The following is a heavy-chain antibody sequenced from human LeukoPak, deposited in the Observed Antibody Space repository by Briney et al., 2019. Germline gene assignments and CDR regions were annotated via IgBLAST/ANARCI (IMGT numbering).Heavy chain of an antibody. D-gene: IGHD2-15*01. CDR2: IYYSEST. CDR3: ARDGGGCSGGSCYPEGYFDY. J-gene: IGHJ4*02. CDR1: GGSISSSSYY. V-gene: IGHV4-39*07. Sequence: SETLSLTCTVSGGSISSSSYYWGWIRQPPGKGLEWIGSIYYSESTYYNPSLKSRVTISVDTSKNQFSLKLSSVTAADTAVYYCARDGGGCSGGSCYPEGYFDYWGQGTLVTVSS.